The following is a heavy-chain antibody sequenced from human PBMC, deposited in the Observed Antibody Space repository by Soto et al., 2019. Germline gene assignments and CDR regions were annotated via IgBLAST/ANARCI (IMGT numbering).Heavy chain of an antibody. CDR2: INHSGST. CDR1: GGSFSGYY. V-gene: IGHV4-34*01. D-gene: IGHD3-10*01. J-gene: IGHJ6*03. CDR3: ARGGSYYYGSGSYQEYYYYMDV. Sequence: SETLSLTCAVYGGSFSGYYWSWIRQPPGKGLEWIGEINHSGSTNYNPSLKSRVTISVDTSKNQFSLKLSSVTAADTAVYYCARGGSYYYGSGSYQEYYYYMDVWGKGTTVTVSS.